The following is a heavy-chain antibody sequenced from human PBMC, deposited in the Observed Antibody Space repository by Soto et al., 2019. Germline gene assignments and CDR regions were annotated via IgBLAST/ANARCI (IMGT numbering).Heavy chain of an antibody. J-gene: IGHJ6*02. CDR3: DRVSSGWLEYYYYGMAV. CDR2: INHSGST. Sequence: PSETLSLTCAVYGGSFSGYYWSWIRQPPGKGLEWVGEINHSGSTNYNPSLKSRVTISVDTSKNQFSLKLSSVTAADTAVYYCDRVSSGWLEYYYYGMAVWGQGPTVT. V-gene: IGHV4-34*01. CDR1: GGSFSGYY. D-gene: IGHD6-19*01.